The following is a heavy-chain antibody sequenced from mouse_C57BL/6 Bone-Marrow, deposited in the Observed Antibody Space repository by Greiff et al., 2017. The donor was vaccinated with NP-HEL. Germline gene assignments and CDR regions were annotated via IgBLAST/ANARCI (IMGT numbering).Heavy chain of an antibody. CDR3: TTDYSFAY. J-gene: IGHJ3*01. CDR2: IDPENGDT. Sequence: EVKLQQSGAELVRPGASVKLSCTASGFNIKDDYMHWVKQRPEQGLEWIGWIDPENGDTEYASKFQGKATITADTSSNTAYLQLSSLTSEDTAVYYCTTDYSFAYWGQGTLVTVSA. V-gene: IGHV14-4*01. D-gene: IGHD2-12*01. CDR1: GFNIKDDY.